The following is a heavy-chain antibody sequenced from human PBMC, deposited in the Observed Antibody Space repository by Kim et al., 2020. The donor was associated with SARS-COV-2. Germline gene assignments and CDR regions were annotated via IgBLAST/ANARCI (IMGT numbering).Heavy chain of an antibody. D-gene: IGHD2-2*01. Sequence: YADFVKGRISNSRDNDKNALFLQMNSLRVEDTAVYYCARGECTSTSCLDYWGQGTLVTVSS. V-gene: IGHV3-74*01. J-gene: IGHJ4*02. CDR3: ARGECTSTSCLDY.